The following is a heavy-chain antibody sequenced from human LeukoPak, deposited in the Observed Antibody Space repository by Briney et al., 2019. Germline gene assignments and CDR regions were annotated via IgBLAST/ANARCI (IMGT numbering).Heavy chain of an antibody. J-gene: IGHJ4*02. D-gene: IGHD3-10*01. V-gene: IGHV1-2*07. Sequence: ASVKVSCKASGYIFTAYYLHWVRQTPGQGLEWMGYIHPYRGVTNYAHKFHGRVTLTRDTSINTAYMELSSLRSDDTAVYYCARVWGQQLGVIDYWGQGTLVTVSS. CDR2: IHPYRGVT. CDR3: ARVWGQQLGVIDY. CDR1: GYIFTAYY.